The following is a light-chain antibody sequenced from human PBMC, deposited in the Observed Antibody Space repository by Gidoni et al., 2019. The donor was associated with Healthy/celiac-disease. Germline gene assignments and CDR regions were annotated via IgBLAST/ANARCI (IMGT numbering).Light chain of an antibody. Sequence: IPLTQSPSSLSASVGDRVTITCQASQDISNYLNWYQQKPGKAPKLLIYDASNLETGVPSRFSGSGSGTDFTFTISSLQPEDIATYYCQQYDNLLLFTFGPXTKVDIK. J-gene: IGKJ3*01. CDR3: QQYDNLLLFT. CDR2: DAS. CDR1: QDISNY. V-gene: IGKV1-33*01.